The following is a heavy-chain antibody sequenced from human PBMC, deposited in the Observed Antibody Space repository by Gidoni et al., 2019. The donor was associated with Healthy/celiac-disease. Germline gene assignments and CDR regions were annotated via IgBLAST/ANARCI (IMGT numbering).Heavy chain of an antibody. J-gene: IGHJ6*02. CDR3: AREFKPATAIRYGYYYGMDV. Sequence: QVQLVESGGGVVQPGRSLRLSCAPSGFTFSSYAMYWVRQAPGKGLEWVAVISYDGSNKYYADSVKGRFTISRDNSKNTLYLQMNSLRAEDTAVYYCAREFKPATAIRYGYYYGMDVWGQGTTVTVSS. D-gene: IGHD2-2*02. CDR2: ISYDGSNK. V-gene: IGHV3-30-3*01. CDR1: GFTFSSYA.